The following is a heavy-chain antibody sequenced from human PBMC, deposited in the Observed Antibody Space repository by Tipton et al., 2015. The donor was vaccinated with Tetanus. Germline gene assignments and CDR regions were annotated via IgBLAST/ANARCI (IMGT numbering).Heavy chain of an antibody. J-gene: IGHJ4*02. CDR2: IYYSGST. CDR3: ARDQARGARGWNYFDY. CDR1: GGSISRGGYY. D-gene: IGHD1-26*01. V-gene: IGHV4-31*03. Sequence: TLSLTCTVSGGSISRGGYYWSWLRQHPGKGLEWIGDIYYSGSTYYNPSLKSRVTISVDTSKNQFSLKLNSVTAADTAVYYCARDQARGARGWNYFDYWGQGTLVTVSS.